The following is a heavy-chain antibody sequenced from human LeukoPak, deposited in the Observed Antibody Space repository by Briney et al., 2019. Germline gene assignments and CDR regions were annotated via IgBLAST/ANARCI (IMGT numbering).Heavy chain of an antibody. CDR3: ARGPYSTSPHFDY. Sequence: GASVKVSCKASGYSFTGYYMHWVRQAPGQGLEWMGGINPNIGGTDYAQKFQGRVTMTRDTSISTAYMELSSLRSDDTAIYYCARGPYSTSPHFDYWGQGTLVTVSS. CDR2: INPNIGGT. J-gene: IGHJ4*02. V-gene: IGHV1-2*02. CDR1: GYSFTGYY. D-gene: IGHD6-6*01.